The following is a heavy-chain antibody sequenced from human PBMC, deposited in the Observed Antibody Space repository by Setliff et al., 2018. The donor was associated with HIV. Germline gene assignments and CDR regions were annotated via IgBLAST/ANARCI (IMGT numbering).Heavy chain of an antibody. Sequence: ASVKVSCKASGYTFIDYFIHWARQAPGQGPEWMGWISPYDLSERTSQRFRGRVTMTRDTSINAAYLDLSGLTSDDTAVYYCARQFSNSFDSWGQGTLVTVSS. V-gene: IGHV1-2*02. CDR2: ISPYDLSE. D-gene: IGHD7-27*01. CDR1: GYTFIDYF. CDR3: ARQFSNSFDS. J-gene: IGHJ4*02.